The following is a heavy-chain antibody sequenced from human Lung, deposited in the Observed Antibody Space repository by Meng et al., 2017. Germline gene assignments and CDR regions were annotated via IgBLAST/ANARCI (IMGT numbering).Heavy chain of an antibody. J-gene: IGHJ4*02. D-gene: IGHD4-11*01. CDR3: ARGPTTMAHDFDY. CDR1: GGSFSDYY. V-gene: IGHV4-34*01. Sequence: QVPRRQWGVGLLKASETLSLTCVGSGGSFSDYYWSWIRQPPGKGLEWIGEINHSGSTNYNPSLESRATISVDTSQNNLSLKLSSVTAADSAVYYCARGPTTMAHDFDYWGQGTLVTVSS. CDR2: INHSGST.